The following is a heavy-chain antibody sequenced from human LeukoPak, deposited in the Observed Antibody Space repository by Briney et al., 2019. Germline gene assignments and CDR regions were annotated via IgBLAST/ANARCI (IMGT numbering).Heavy chain of an antibody. Sequence: KPSETQSLTCAVYGGSFSGYYWSWIRQPPGKGLEWIGEINHSGSTNYNPSLKSRVTISVDTSKNQFSLKLSSVTAADTAVYYCARGVRRYCSSTSCYFFSRWFDPWGQGTLVTVSS. CDR3: ARGVRRYCSSTSCYFFSRWFDP. D-gene: IGHD2-2*01. CDR2: INHSGST. V-gene: IGHV4-34*01. J-gene: IGHJ5*02. CDR1: GGSFSGYY.